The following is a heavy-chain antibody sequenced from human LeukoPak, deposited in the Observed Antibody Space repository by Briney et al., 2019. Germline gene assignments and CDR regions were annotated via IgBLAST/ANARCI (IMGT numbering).Heavy chain of an antibody. J-gene: IGHJ5*02. V-gene: IGHV4-59*01. Sequence: PSETLSLTCTVSGGSISSYYWSWIRQPPGKGLEWIGYIYYSGSTNYNPSLKSRVTISVDTSKNQFSLKLSSVTAADTAVYYCARVPNGSYGDYVGNWFDPWGQGTLVTVSS. CDR1: GGSISSYY. CDR3: ARVPNGSYGDYVGNWFDP. CDR2: IYYSGST. D-gene: IGHD4-17*01.